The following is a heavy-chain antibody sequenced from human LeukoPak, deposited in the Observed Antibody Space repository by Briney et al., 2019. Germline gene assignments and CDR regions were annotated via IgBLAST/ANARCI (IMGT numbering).Heavy chain of an antibody. CDR1: GYTFTSYD. J-gene: IGHJ3*02. V-gene: IGHV1-8*01. D-gene: IGHD3-10*01. CDR2: MNPNSGNT. Sequence: GASVKVSCKASGYTFTSYDVNWVRQATGQGLEWMGWMNPNSGNTGYEQKFQGRVNMTRNISTGTAYMELSSLKSEDTAVYYCARVNTYYYGSGVSRAFHMWGQGTMVTVSS. CDR3: ARVNTYYYGSGVSRAFHM.